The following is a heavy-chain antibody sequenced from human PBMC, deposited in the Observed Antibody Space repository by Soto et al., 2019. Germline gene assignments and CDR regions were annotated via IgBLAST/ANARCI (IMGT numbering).Heavy chain of an antibody. CDR1: GFTFSSYS. Sequence: GGSLRLSCAASGFTFSSYSMNWVRQAPGKGLEWVSSISSSSSYIYYADSVKGRFTISRDNAKNSLYLQMNSLRAEDTAVYYCARGYDFWSGYDYYYYMDVWGKGTTVTVSS. CDR3: ARGYDFWSGYDYYYYMDV. D-gene: IGHD3-3*01. CDR2: ISSSSSYI. J-gene: IGHJ6*03. V-gene: IGHV3-21*01.